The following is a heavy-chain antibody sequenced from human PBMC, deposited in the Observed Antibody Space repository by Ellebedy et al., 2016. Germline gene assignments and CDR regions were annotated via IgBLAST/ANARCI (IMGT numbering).Heavy chain of an antibody. CDR1: GFTFSGSA. J-gene: IGHJ3*02. CDR3: TRTTFGFDI. V-gene: IGHV3-73*01. CDR2: VRTKVNSYAT. D-gene: IGHD3-16*01. Sequence: GGSLRLSXAASGFTFSGSAMHWVRQASGKGLEWVGRVRTKVNSYATAYAASVTGRFTISRDDSKNTAYLQMNSLKTGDTAVYYCTRTTFGFDIWGQGTMVTVSS.